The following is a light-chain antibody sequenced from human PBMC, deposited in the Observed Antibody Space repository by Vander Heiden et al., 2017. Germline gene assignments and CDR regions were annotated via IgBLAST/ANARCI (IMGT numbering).Light chain of an antibody. CDR2: YKSDSDK. J-gene: IGLJ2*01. Sequence: QAVLPQPSSLSASPGASARLTCTLRSGINVGTYRIYWYQQKPGSPPQYLLRYKSDSDKQQGSGVPSRFSGSKDASANAGILLISGLQSEDEADYYCMIWHSSAVVFGGGTKLTVL. V-gene: IGLV5-45*03. CDR1: SGINVGTYR. CDR3: MIWHSSAVV.